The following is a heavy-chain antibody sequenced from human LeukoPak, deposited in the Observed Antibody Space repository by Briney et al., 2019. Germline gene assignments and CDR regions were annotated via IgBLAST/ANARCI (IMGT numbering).Heavy chain of an antibody. J-gene: IGHJ4*02. D-gene: IGHD1-26*01. Sequence: GASVKVSCKASGGTFSSYAISWVRQAPGQGLEWMGRIIPILGIANYAQKFQGRVTITADKSTSTVYMELSSLRSEDTAVYYCARDQVGATSGYFDYWGQGTLVTVSS. V-gene: IGHV1-69*04. CDR2: IIPILGIA. CDR1: GGTFSSYA. CDR3: ARDQVGATSGYFDY.